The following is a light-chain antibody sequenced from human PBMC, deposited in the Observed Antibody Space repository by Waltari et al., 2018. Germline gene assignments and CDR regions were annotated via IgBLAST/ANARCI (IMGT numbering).Light chain of an antibody. Sequence: EIVVTQSPATLSVSPGERATLSCRTSQTITNNLAWYQQKPGQTPRLLIYGASTRAIGIPARFSGSGSGTEFTLTISILQSEDFAVYYCQQYNNWLSVTFGQGTRLEI. V-gene: IGKV3-15*01. CDR3: QQYNNWLSVT. CDR2: GAS. J-gene: IGKJ5*01. CDR1: QTITNN.